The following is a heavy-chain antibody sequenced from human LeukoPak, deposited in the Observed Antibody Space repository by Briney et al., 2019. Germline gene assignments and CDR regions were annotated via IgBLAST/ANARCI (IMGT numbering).Heavy chain of an antibody. J-gene: IGHJ6*03. V-gene: IGHV3-20*04. D-gene: IGHD3-16*01. CDR3: ARARRGSLYSHYMDV. Sequence: GGSLRLSCAASGFTFDDYGMSWVRQAPGKGLEWVSGINWNGGSTGYADSVKGRFTISRDNAKNSLYLQMNSLRSEDKAVYYCARARRGSLYSHYMDVWGKGSTFTVSS. CDR1: GFTFDDYG. CDR2: INWNGGST.